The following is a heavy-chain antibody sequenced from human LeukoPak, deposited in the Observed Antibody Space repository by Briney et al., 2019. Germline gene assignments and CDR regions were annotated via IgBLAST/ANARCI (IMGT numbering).Heavy chain of an antibody. D-gene: IGHD4-23*01. V-gene: IGHV1-69*05. CDR1: GYSFSTHG. CDR3: ARVATVGSLDN. Sequence: ASVKVSCKASGYSFSTHGIRWVRQAPGQGLEWMGGIMPIFGATNYAQKFQGRLTITTDRSTSTAYMELNNLSSEDTALYYCARVATVGSLDNWGQGTLVTVSS. J-gene: IGHJ4*02. CDR2: IMPIFGAT.